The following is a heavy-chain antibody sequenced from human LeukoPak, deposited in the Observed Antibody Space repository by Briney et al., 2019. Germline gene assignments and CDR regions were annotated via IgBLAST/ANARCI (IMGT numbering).Heavy chain of an antibody. V-gene: IGHV3-11*01. J-gene: IGHJ3*02. Sequence: GGSLRLSCAASGFTFSDYYMSWIRQAPGKGLEWVSYISSSGSTIYYADSVKGRFTISRDNSKNTLYLQMNSLRAEDTAVYYCAKGGLPGYCSGGSCSYGYASDIWGQGTMVTVSS. CDR2: ISSSGSTI. CDR3: AKGGLPGYCSGGSCSYGYASDI. D-gene: IGHD2-15*01. CDR1: GFTFSDYY.